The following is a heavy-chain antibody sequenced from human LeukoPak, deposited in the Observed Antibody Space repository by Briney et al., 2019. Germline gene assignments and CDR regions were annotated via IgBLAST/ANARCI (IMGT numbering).Heavy chain of an antibody. D-gene: IGHD5-24*01. Sequence: GGSLRLSCAASGLPFSEYSMNWVRQAPGKGLEWISYIGISSGNTKYADSVKGRFTISRDNSKNTLYLEMNSLRVEDTAVYYCAKDLPMAALDYWGQGTLVTVSS. J-gene: IGHJ4*02. CDR1: GLPFSEYS. CDR2: IGISSGNT. CDR3: AKDLPMAALDY. V-gene: IGHV3-11*06.